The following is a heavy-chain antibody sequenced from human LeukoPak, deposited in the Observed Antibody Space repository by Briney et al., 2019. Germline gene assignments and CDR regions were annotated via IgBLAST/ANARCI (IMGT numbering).Heavy chain of an antibody. D-gene: IGHD6-19*01. CDR1: GFTFRNYW. V-gene: IGHV3-74*01. CDR3: ARASSYRSGYDY. J-gene: IGHJ4*02. Sequence: GGSLRLCCAASGFTFRNYWMHWVRQTPGKGLVWVSRINSDGSSTRDADSVKGRFTISRDNAKNTLYLQMNSLRAEDTAVYYCARASSYRSGYDYWGQGTLVTVSS. CDR2: INSDGSST.